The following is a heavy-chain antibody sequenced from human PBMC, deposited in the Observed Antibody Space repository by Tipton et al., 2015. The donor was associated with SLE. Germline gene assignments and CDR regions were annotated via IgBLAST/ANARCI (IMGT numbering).Heavy chain of an antibody. CDR1: GDSVSSNSAA. CDR3: ARHPVLLWFREFRAFDI. CDR2: TYYRSKWYN. Sequence: GLMKPSQTLSLTCAISGDSVSSNSAAWNWIRQSPSRGLEWLGRTYYRSKWYNDYAVSVKSRITINPDTSKNQFSLKLSSVTAADTAVYYCARHPVLLWFREFRAFDIWGQGTMITVSS. D-gene: IGHD3-10*01. V-gene: IGHV6-1*01. J-gene: IGHJ3*02.